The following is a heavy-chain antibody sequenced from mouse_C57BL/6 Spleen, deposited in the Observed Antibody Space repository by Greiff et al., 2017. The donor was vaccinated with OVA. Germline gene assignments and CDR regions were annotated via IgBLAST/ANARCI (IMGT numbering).Heavy chain of an antibody. Sequence: EVQRVESGGGLVKPGGSLKLSCAASGFTFSSYAMSWVRQTPEKRLEWVAIISDGGSYTYYPDNVKGRFTISRDNAKNNLYLQMSHLKSEDTSIYYCARDDDCYFDYWGQGTTLTVSS. CDR3: ARDDDCYFDY. J-gene: IGHJ2*01. D-gene: IGHD2-4*01. CDR2: ISDGGSYT. V-gene: IGHV5-4*01. CDR1: GFTFSSYA.